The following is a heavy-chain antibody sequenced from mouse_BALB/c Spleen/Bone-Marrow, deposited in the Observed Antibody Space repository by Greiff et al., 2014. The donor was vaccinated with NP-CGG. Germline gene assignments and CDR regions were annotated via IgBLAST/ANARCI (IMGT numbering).Heavy chain of an antibody. J-gene: IGHJ2*01. CDR2: IWAGGST. D-gene: IGHD2-1*01. CDR1: GFSLTSYG. CDR3: ASYGNYFDY. Sequence: VQLVESVPGLVAPSQSLSITCTVSGFSLTSYGVHWVRQPPGKGLEWLGVIWAGGSTNYNSALMSRLSISKDNSKSQVFLKMNSLQTDDTAMYYCASYGNYFDYWGQGTTLTVSS. V-gene: IGHV2-9*02.